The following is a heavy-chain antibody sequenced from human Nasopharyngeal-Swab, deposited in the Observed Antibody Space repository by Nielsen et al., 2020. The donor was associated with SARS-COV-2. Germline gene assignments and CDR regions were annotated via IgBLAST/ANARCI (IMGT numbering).Heavy chain of an antibody. V-gene: IGHV3-33*01. J-gene: IGHJ3*02. D-gene: IGHD1-1*01. Sequence: WIRQPQGQGLEWVAVIWNDGSNKYYADSVKGRFTISRDNSKNTLYLQMNSLRAEDTAVYYCARGVRYNWNPDAFDIWGQGTMVTVSS. CDR3: ARGVRYNWNPDAFDI. CDR2: IWNDGSNK.